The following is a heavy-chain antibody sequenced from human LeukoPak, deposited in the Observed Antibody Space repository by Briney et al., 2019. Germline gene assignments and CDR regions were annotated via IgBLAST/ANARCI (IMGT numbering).Heavy chain of an antibody. CDR2: ISHDGSNK. J-gene: IGHJ4*02. Sequence: GGSLRLSCAASGFTFSSYSMNWVRQAPGKGLEWVAVISHDGSNKYYADSVKGRFTISRDNSKNTLYLQMNSLRAEDTAVYYCARGSKSYGDYIRSRIHYFDYWGQGTLVTVSS. CDR1: GFTFSSYS. CDR3: ARGSKSYGDYIRSRIHYFDY. V-gene: IGHV3-30*03. D-gene: IGHD4-17*01.